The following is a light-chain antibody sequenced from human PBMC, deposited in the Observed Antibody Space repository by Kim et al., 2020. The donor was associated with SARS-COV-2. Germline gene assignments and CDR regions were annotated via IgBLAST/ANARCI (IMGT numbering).Light chain of an antibody. V-gene: IGKV3-11*01. Sequence: GTLSLPPGDRATLSCRASQGVSNYLAWYQQKPGQAPRLLIYEASKRAAGIPARFSGSGSGTDFTLTISRLEPGDSAVYFCQQRGSFGQGTRLEIK. CDR1: QGVSNY. CDR2: EAS. CDR3: QQRGS. J-gene: IGKJ5*01.